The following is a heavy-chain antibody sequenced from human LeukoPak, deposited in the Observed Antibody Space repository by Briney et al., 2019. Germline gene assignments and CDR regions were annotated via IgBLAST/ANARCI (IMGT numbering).Heavy chain of an antibody. V-gene: IGHV3-7*03. D-gene: IGHD3-16*01. J-gene: IGHJ3*02. CDR2: IKEDGSQK. CDR1: GFSFSTYW. Sequence: PGGSLRLSCAPSGFSFSTYWMSWVRQAPGKGLEWVANIKEDGSQKYYVDSVKGRFTIFRDNAKNSLSLQMNSLRADDTAVYYCARGHWGDAFDIWGQGTMVTVSS. CDR3: ARGHWGDAFDI.